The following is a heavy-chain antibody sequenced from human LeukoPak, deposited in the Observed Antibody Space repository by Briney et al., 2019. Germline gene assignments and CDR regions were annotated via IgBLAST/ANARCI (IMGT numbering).Heavy chain of an antibody. CDR2: IYHSGST. CDR1: TDSTNTYY. D-gene: IGHD1-26*01. Sequence: SETLSLTCSVSTDSTNTYYWSWIRQSPGKGLEWIGHIYHSGSTDYNPSFKSRVTISIDMSKREFSLKLTSVTVANTAVYYCVRLRRELLATYFDHWGQGAFVIVSS. V-gene: IGHV4-59*01. CDR3: VRLRRELLATYFDH. J-gene: IGHJ4*02.